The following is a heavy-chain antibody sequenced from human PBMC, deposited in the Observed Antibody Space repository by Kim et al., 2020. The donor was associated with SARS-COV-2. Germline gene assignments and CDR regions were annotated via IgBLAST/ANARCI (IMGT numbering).Heavy chain of an antibody. CDR3: ARRRELPFDY. D-gene: IGHD1-26*01. CDR2: YI. V-gene: IGHV3-21*01. J-gene: IGHJ4*02. Sequence: YIYYADSVKGRFTISRDNAKNSLYLQMNSLRAEDTAVYYCARRRELPFDYWGQGTLVTVSS.